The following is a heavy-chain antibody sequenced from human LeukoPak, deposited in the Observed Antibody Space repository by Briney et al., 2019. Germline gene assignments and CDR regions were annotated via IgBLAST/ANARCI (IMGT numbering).Heavy chain of an antibody. D-gene: IGHD5-18*01. CDR3: AKDAVSGYNYGYSYFDY. J-gene: IGHJ4*02. CDR1: GLTFSTYA. Sequence: GGSLRLSYAASGLTFSTYAMSWVRQAPGKGLEWVSGISGSGGSTYYADSVKGRFTISRDNSKNTLYLQMTSLRAEDSAVYYCAKDAVSGYNYGYSYFDYWGQGTLVTVSS. V-gene: IGHV3-23*01. CDR2: ISGSGGST.